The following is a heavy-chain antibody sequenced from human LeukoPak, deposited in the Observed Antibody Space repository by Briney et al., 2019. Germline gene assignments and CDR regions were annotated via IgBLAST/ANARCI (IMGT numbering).Heavy chain of an antibody. CDR3: ARDRVVTTDYYYSGMDV. V-gene: IGHV4-59*01. CDR2: IYYSGST. J-gene: IGHJ6*02. D-gene: IGHD2-21*02. CDR1: GGSISNYH. Sequence: SETLSLTCTVSGGSISNYHWSWIRQPPGKGLEWIGYIYYSGSTNYNPSLKSRVTISVDTSKNQFSLKLSSVTAADTAVYYCARDRVVTTDYYYSGMDVWGQGTTVTVSS.